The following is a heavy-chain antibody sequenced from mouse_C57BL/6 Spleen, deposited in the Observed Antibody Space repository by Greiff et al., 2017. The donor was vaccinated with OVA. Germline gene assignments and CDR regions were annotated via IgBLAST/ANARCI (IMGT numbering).Heavy chain of an antibody. J-gene: IGHJ4*01. CDR2: INPSNGGT. Sequence: QVRLKQPGTELVKPGASVKLSCKASGYTFTSYWMHWVKQRPGQGLEWIGNINPSNGGTNYNEKFKSKATLTVDKSSSTVYMQLSSLTSEDSAVYYCAREGYGNYVRAMDYWGQGTSVTVSS. D-gene: IGHD2-10*02. V-gene: IGHV1-53*01. CDR1: GYTFTSYW. CDR3: AREGYGNYVRAMDY.